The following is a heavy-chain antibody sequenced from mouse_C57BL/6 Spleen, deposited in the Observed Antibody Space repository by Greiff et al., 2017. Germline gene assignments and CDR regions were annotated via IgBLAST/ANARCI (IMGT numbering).Heavy chain of an antibody. V-gene: IGHV2-2*01. CDR3: ARSYYSNYWYFDV. Sequence: VMLVESGPGLVQPSQSLSITCTVSGFSLTSYGVHWVRQSPGKGLEWLGVIWSGGSTDYNAAFISRLSISKDNSKSQVFFKMNSLQADDTAIYYCARSYYSNYWYFDVRGTGTTVTVSS. CDR2: IWSGGST. D-gene: IGHD2-5*01. CDR1: GFSLTSYG. J-gene: IGHJ1*03.